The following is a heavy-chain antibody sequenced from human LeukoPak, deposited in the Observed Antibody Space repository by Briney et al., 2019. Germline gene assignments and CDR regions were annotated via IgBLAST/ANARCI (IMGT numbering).Heavy chain of an antibody. J-gene: IGHJ6*02. V-gene: IGHV4-59*01. CDR1: GGSISSYY. CDR3: ARARLNYYYGMDV. Sequence: SETLSLTCTVSGGSISSYYWSWIRQPPGKGLEWIGYIYYSGSTNYNPSLKSRVTISVDTSKNQFSLKLSSVTVADTAVYYCARARLNYYYGMDVWGQGTTVTVSS. CDR2: IYYSGST.